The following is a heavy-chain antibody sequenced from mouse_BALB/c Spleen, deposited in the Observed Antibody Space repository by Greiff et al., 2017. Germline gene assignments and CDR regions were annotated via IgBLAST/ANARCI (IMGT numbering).Heavy chain of an antibody. J-gene: IGHJ1*01. CDR2: INSNGGST. Sequence: EVKLMESGGGLVKLGGSLKLSCAASGFTFSSYYMSWVRQTPEKRLELVAAINSNGGSTYYPDTVKGRFTISRDNAKNTLYLQMSSLKSEDTALYYCARGEFITTATYNWYFDVWGAGTTVTVSS. V-gene: IGHV5-6-2*01. CDR3: ARGEFITTATYNWYFDV. D-gene: IGHD1-2*01. CDR1: GFTFSSYY.